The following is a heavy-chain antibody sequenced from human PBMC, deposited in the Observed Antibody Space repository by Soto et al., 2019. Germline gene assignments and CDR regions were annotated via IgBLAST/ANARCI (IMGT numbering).Heavy chain of an antibody. CDR3: ARGWGRDGYNNFDY. J-gene: IGHJ4*02. CDR2: IYYSGST. D-gene: IGHD5-12*01. Sequence: PSETLSLTCTVSGGSISSGGYYWSWIRQHPGKGLEWIGYIYYSGSTYYNPSLKSRVTISVDTSKNQFSLKLSSVTAADTAVYYCARGWGRDGYNNFDYWGQGTLVTVSS. CDR1: GGSISSGGYY. V-gene: IGHV4-31*03.